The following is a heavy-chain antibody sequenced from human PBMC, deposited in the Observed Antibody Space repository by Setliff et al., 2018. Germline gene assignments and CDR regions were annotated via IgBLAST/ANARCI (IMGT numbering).Heavy chain of an antibody. V-gene: IGHV4-34*01. J-gene: IGHJ4*02. D-gene: IGHD5-18*01. CDR3: ARGRIQLWKYYFDY. CDR1: GGSFSGYY. CDR2: INHSGST. Sequence: KPSETLSLTCAVYGGSFSGYYWSWIRQPPGKGLEWIGEINHSGSTNYNPSLKSRVTISVDTSKNQFSLKLSSVTAADTAVYYCARGRIQLWKYYFDYWGQGTLVTVSS.